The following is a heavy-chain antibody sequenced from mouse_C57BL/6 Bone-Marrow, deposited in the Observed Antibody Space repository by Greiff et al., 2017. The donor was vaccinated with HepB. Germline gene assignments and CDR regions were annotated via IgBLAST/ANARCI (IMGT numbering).Heavy chain of an antibody. V-gene: IGHV2-6-1*01. CDR2: IWSDGST. CDR1: GFSLTSYG. CDR3: ARQDYGSSDAMDY. J-gene: IGHJ4*01. Sequence: QVQLQQSGPGLVAPSQSLSITCTVSGFSLTSYGVHWVRQPPGKGLEWLVVIWSDGSTTYNSALKSRLSISKDNSKSQVFLKMNSLQTDDTAMYYCARQDYGSSDAMDYWGQGTSVTVSS. D-gene: IGHD1-1*01.